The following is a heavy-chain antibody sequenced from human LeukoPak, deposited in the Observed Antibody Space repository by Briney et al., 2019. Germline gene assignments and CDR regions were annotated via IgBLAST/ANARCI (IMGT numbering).Heavy chain of an antibody. CDR1: GYSFTSYW. V-gene: IGHV5-51*01. Sequence: GESLKTSCKGSGYSFTSYWIGWVRQMPGKGLEWMGIIYPGDSDTRYSPSFQGQVTISADKSISTAYLQWSSLKASDTAMYYCARRERITMVRGYYYYGMDVWGQGTTVTVSS. CDR2: IYPGDSDT. D-gene: IGHD3-10*01. CDR3: ARRERITMVRGYYYYGMDV. J-gene: IGHJ6*02.